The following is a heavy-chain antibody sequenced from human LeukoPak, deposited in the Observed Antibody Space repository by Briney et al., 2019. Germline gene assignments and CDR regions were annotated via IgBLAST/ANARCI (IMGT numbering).Heavy chain of an antibody. V-gene: IGHV4-59*12. CDR2: IYYTGSS. D-gene: IGHD6-13*01. CDR1: GDSISSSY. J-gene: IGHJ4*02. CDR3: ARVGYVAAAGKAGPSLDY. Sequence: PSETLSLTCTVSGDSISSSYWSWIRQPPGKGLEWIAYIYYTGSSSYSPSLKSRATTSMDMSKKQFSLKLSSVTAADTAVYYCARVGYVAAAGKAGPSLDYWGQGTLVTVSS.